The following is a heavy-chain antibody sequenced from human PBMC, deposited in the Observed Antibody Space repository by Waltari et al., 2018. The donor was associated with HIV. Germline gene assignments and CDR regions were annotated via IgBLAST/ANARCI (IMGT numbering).Heavy chain of an antibody. CDR2: ISNRSDFI. D-gene: IGHD5-18*01. Sequence: EVHLVESGGGLVKPGGSLRLSCTASGFSFSSFSMNWVRQVTGKGLEWVSAISNRSDFINYADSVKGRFTIYRDNAANSLYLQMNALRNEDTAVYFCASLPTEGQPPRVFWGQGIIVTVSS. V-gene: IGHV3-21*06. CDR1: GFSFSSFS. J-gene: IGHJ4*02. CDR3: ASLPTEGQPPRVF.